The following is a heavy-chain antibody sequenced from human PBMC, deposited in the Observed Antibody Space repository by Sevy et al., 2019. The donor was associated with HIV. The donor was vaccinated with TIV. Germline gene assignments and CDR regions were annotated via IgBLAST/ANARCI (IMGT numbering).Heavy chain of an antibody. CDR2: IKEYGSER. J-gene: IGHJ4*01. CDR3: LRGGGYGDY. V-gene: IGHV3-7*01. Sequence: GGSLRLSCAASGFTFSSRWMNWVRQAPGKGLEWVANIKEYGSERFHLDSVRGRFTISRYNAKTSLYLQMNNLRAEDTALYYCLRGGGYGDYWGHGTLVTVSS. CDR1: GFTFSSRW. D-gene: IGHD5-18*01.